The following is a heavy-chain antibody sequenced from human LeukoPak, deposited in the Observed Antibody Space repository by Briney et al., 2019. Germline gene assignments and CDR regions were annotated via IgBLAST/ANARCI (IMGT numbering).Heavy chain of an antibody. Sequence: SETPSLTCTVSGVSISSYYWSWIRQPPGKGLEWIGYIFYSGDTIYNPSLRSRVTISADTSKNHFSLRLRSVTAADTAVYYCARLAAISGSDYPDDWGQGTLVTVSS. CDR1: GVSISSYY. J-gene: IGHJ4*02. CDR3: ARLAAISGSDYPDD. D-gene: IGHD1-26*01. V-gene: IGHV4-59*08. CDR2: IFYSGDT.